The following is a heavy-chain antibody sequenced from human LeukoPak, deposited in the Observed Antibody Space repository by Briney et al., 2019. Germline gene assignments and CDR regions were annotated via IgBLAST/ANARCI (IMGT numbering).Heavy chain of an antibody. Sequence: GGSLRLSCVVSGINIDSYWMSWVRQAPGKGLEWVSVIYSGGSTYYADSVKGRFTISRDNSKNTLYLQMNSLRAEDTAVYYCARARSDSYYYDSSDHYYFDYWGQGTLVTVSS. J-gene: IGHJ4*02. D-gene: IGHD3-22*01. CDR2: IYSGGST. CDR1: GINIDSYW. V-gene: IGHV3-66*01. CDR3: ARARSDSYYYDSSDHYYFDY.